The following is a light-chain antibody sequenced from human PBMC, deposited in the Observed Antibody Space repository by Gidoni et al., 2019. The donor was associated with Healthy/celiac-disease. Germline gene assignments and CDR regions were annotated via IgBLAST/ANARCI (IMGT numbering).Light chain of an antibody. V-gene: IGKV3-20*01. J-gene: IGKJ1*01. CDR3: QQYGSSSWT. CDR1: QTVSSSY. CDR2: GAS. Sequence: EIVLTQSPGTLSLSPGERATLSCRASQTVSSSYLAWYQQKPGQAPRRLIYGASSRATGIPDRFSGSWSWTDFTLTIRRMEPEEFAVYYCQQYGSSSWTFGQGTKVEIK.